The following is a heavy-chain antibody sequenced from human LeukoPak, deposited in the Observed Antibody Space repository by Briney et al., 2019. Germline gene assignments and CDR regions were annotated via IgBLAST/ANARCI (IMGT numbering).Heavy chain of an antibody. J-gene: IGHJ4*02. D-gene: IGHD1-1*01. Sequence: PGGSLRLSCAASGFTFSPYAMSWVRQAPGKGLEWVSNISGSGRGSNTYYADSGKGRFTISRDNSKNTLYRQMDSLTADDTAIYYCGKATGTLGNWGQGTLVTVSS. V-gene: IGHV3-23*01. CDR2: ISGSGRGSNT. CDR1: GFTFSPYA. CDR3: GKATGTLGN.